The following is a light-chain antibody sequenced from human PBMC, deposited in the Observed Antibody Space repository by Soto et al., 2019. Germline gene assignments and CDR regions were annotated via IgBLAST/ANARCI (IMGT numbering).Light chain of an antibody. J-gene: IGKJ1*01. CDR2: GAS. V-gene: IGKV3-15*01. CDR3: QQYSNWLPEA. Sequence: EIVMTQSPATLSVSPGERATLSCRASQSVSSNLAWYQQKPGQAPRLLIYGASTRATGLPARFSGSGSGTGFPLTLSSLQSEDFAVYYGQQYSNWLPEAFGQGTKVESK. CDR1: QSVSSN.